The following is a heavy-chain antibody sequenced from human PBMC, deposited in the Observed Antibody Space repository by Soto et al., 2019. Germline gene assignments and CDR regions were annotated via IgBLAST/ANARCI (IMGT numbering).Heavy chain of an antibody. CDR3: ARSYDYGDTSAFSDY. V-gene: IGHV3-30-3*01. Sequence: HPGGSLRLSCAASGFTYRRYALHWVHQAPGKGLGWVAVISYDGSNIDYADSVKGRFTIPRDNSKNTLYLQMNSLRAEDTAVYYCARSYDYGDTSAFSDYWGQGTLVTVFS. D-gene: IGHD4-17*01. CDR1: GFTYRRYA. J-gene: IGHJ4*02. CDR2: ISYDGSNI.